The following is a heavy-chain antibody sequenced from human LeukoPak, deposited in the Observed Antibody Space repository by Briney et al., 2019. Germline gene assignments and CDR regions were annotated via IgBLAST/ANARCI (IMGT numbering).Heavy chain of an antibody. J-gene: IGHJ4*02. CDR2: TRNKANSYTT. D-gene: IGHD2/OR15-2a*01. CDR3: ARDLSN. V-gene: IGHV3-72*01. Sequence: GESLRLSCAASGFTFSDHHMDWVRQAPGKGLEWVGRTRNKANSYTTEYAASVKGRFTISRDDSKNSLYLQMNSLKTEDTAVYYCARDLSNWGQGTLVTVSS. CDR1: GFTFSDHH.